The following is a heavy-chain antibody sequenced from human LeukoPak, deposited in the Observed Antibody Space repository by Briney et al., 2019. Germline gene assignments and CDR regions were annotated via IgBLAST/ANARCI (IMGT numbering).Heavy chain of an antibody. V-gene: IGHV3-30*02. Sequence: PGGSLRLSCAASGFTFSSYGMYWVRQAPGKGLEWVAFIPYDGSNKYYADSVKGRFTISRGNSKNTLYLQMNSLRAEDTAVYYCATQVAHGASFAHWGQGTLVTVSS. J-gene: IGHJ4*02. D-gene: IGHD5-12*01. CDR3: ATQVAHGASFAH. CDR1: GFTFSSYG. CDR2: IPYDGSNK.